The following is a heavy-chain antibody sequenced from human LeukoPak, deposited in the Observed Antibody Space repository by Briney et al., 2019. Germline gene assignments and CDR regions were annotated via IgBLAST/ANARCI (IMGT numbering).Heavy chain of an antibody. V-gene: IGHV1-18*01. CDR1: GYTFTSYG. CDR3: ARDHYVWGGYSFPDY. Sequence: ASVKVSCKAPGYTFTSYGITWLRQAPGQGLELMGWISAYSGKTNYPQRLQGRVTMTTDTSTSTAYMELRSLRSDDTAVYYCARDHYVWGGYSFPDYWGQGTLVTVSS. J-gene: IGHJ4*02. D-gene: IGHD3-16*01. CDR2: ISAYSGKT.